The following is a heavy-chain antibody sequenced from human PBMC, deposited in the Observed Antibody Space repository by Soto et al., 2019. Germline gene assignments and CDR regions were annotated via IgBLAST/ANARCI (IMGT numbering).Heavy chain of an antibody. CDR1: GDTISSGDSY. CDR2: SRYGGGT. Sequence: QVQLQESGPGLVKPSQTLPLTCTVSGDTISSGDSYWNWIRQSPGGGLEWIGYSRYGGGTNYNPSLMSRVTISLDTSKNRFSLNLDSVTATDTAVYYCARDRWLRDGYNWAFDYWGQGILVTVSS. CDR3: ARDRWLRDGYNWAFDY. D-gene: IGHD5-12*01. J-gene: IGHJ4*02. V-gene: IGHV4-30-4*01.